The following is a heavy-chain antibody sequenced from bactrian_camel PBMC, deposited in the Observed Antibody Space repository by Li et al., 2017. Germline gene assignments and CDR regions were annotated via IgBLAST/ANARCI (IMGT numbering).Heavy chain of an antibody. CDR3: AAGWSFGVGTLLRRHYDY. V-gene: IGHV3S40*01. CDR2: IYTGLGRP. Sequence: VQLVESGGGSVQAGGSLRLSCAASTYGFTYNNICMGWFRQAPGKGRGGVAAIYTGLGRPLYADSVLGRFTISKDNARKTVYLQMNSLQPEDTAMYYCAAGWSFGVGTLLRRHYDYWGQGTQVTVS. J-gene: IGHJ4*01. CDR1: TYGFTYNNIC. D-gene: IGHD3*01.